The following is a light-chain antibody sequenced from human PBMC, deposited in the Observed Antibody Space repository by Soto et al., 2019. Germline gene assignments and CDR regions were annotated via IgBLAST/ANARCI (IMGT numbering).Light chain of an antibody. CDR2: GAS. Sequence: EIVMTQSPVTLTVSPGERATLCCRASQSISTNLAWHQQKPGQAPRLLIYGASTRATGIPARFSGSGSGTEFTLTISSLQSEDLAVYYCQQFNNWPWTFGQGTKVEI. CDR1: QSISTN. CDR3: QQFNNWPWT. J-gene: IGKJ1*01. V-gene: IGKV3-15*01.